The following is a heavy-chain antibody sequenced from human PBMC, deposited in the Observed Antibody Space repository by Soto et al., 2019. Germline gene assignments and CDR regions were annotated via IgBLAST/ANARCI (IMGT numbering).Heavy chain of an antibody. CDR3: AKALDYYGSSGLDY. V-gene: IGHV3-23*01. Sequence: PGGSLRLSCAASGFTFSSYAMSWVRQAPGKGLEWVSAISGSGGSTYYADSVKGRFTISRDNSKNTLYLQMNSLRAEDTAVYYCAKALDYYGSSGLDYWGQGTLVTVSS. CDR1: GFTFSSYA. D-gene: IGHD3-22*01. J-gene: IGHJ4*02. CDR2: ISGSGGST.